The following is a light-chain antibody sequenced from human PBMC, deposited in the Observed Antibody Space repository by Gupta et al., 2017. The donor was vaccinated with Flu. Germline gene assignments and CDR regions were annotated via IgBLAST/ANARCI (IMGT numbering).Light chain of an antibody. J-gene: IGLJ3*02. V-gene: IGLV1-44*01. CDR1: SSNIGTIT. CDR3: AAWDDALNGPV. CDR2: NNN. Sequence: QSVLTQPPSASETPGQRVTISCSGSSSNIGTITVNWYQHLPGTAPKLFIYNNNRRPSGVPNRFSGSKSGTSASLAISGLQSEDEADYYCAAWDDALNGPVFGGGTKVTVL.